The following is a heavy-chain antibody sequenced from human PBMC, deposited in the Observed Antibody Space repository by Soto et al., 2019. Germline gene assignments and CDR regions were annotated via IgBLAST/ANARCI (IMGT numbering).Heavy chain of an antibody. CDR2: IYHSGST. D-gene: IGHD3-3*01. CDR1: GGSISSGGYS. J-gene: IGHJ5*02. V-gene: IGHV4-30-2*01. CDR3: ARGSKYDFWSGYYQNWFDH. Sequence: SETLSLTCAVSGGSISSGGYSWSWIRQPPGKGLEWIGYIYHSGSTYYNPSLKSRVTISVDRSKNQFSLKLSSVTAADTAVYYCARGSKYDFWSGYYQNWFDHWGQGTLVTVSS.